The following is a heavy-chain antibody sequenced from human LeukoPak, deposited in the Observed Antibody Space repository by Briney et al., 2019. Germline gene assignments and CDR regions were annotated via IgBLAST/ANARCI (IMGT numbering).Heavy chain of an antibody. CDR3: AELGINMIGGV. V-gene: IGHV3-48*03. D-gene: IGHD3-10*02. J-gene: IGHJ6*04. CDR1: GFTFSSYQ. Sequence: GGSLGLSCAASGFTFSSYQMNWVRQSPGKGLEWVSYISSSGSTIYYADSVKGRFTISRDNAKNSLYLQMNSLRAEDTAVYYCAELGINMIGGVWGKGTTVTISS. CDR2: ISSSGSTI.